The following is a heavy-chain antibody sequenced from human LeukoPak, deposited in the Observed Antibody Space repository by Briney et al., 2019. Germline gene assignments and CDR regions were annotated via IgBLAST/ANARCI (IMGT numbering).Heavy chain of an antibody. CDR3: ASSIGIAVAGTVGYFDY. D-gene: IGHD6-19*01. V-gene: IGHV4-39*01. CDR1: GGSISSSSYY. Sequence: TSETLSLTCTVSGGSISSSSYYWGWIRQPPGKGLEWIGSIYYSGSTYYNPSLKSRVTISVDTSKNQFSLKLSSVTAADTAVYYCASSIGIAVAGTVGYFDYWGQGTLVTVSS. J-gene: IGHJ4*02. CDR2: IYYSGST.